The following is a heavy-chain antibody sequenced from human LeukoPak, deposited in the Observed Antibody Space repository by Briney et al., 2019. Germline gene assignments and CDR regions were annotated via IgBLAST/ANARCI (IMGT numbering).Heavy chain of an antibody. J-gene: IGHJ5*02. Sequence: PSETLSLTCAVYGGSFSGYYWSWIRQPPGKGLEWIGEINHRGSTSYNPSLKSRVTISVDTSKNQFSLKLSSVTAADTAVYYCARGARRYFSIAAEKNWFDPWGQGTLVTVSS. D-gene: IGHD6-25*01. V-gene: IGHV4-34*01. CDR1: GGSFSGYY. CDR3: ARGARRYFSIAAEKNWFDP. CDR2: INHRGST.